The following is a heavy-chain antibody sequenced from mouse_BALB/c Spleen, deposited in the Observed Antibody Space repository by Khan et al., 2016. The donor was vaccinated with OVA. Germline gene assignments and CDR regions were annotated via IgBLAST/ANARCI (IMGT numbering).Heavy chain of an antibody. CDR3: AGCAYYYDSRRVAN. Sequence: EVELVESGGDVVKPGGSLKLSCAASGFTFSTYGMSWVRQTPDKRLEWVATVSTGGHYTYYPDTVKGRFTISRDNAKNTLYLQMNSLKSEDTAMFYCAGCAYYYDSRRVANWGQGTLVTVSA. V-gene: IGHV5-6*01. CDR2: VSTGGHYT. D-gene: IGHD1-1*01. J-gene: IGHJ3*01. CDR1: GFTFSTYG.